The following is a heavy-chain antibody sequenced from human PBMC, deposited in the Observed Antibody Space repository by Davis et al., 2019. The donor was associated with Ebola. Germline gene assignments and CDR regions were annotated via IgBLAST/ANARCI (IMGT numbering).Heavy chain of an antibody. J-gene: IGHJ6*02. CDR3: ARDLVLYYYGMDV. D-gene: IGHD2-8*02. CDR1: GGSVSSGSYY. V-gene: IGHV4-61*01. CDR2: IYYSGST. Sequence: SETLSLTCTASGGSVSSGSYYWSWIRQPPGKGLEWIGYIYYSGSTNYNPSLKSRVTISVDTSKNQFSLKLSSVTAADTAVYYCARDLVLYYYGMDVWGQGTTVTVSS.